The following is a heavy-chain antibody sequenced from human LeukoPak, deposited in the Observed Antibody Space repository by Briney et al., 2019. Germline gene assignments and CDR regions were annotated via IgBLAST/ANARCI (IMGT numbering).Heavy chain of an antibody. J-gene: IGHJ4*02. CDR2: ISGSGGST. Sequence: PGGSLRLSCAASGFTFSSYAMSWVRQAPGKGLEWVSAISGSGGSTYYADSVKGRFTISRDNSKNTLYLQMNGLRAEDTAVYYCAKCGFGELCKFDYWGQGTLVTVSS. D-gene: IGHD3-10*01. CDR1: GFTFSSYA. CDR3: AKCGFGELCKFDY. V-gene: IGHV3-23*01.